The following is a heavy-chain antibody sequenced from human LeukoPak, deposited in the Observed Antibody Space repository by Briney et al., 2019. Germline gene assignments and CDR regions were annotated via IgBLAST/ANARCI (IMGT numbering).Heavy chain of an antibody. CDR2: ISAYNGNT. J-gene: IGHJ6*02. CDR3: ARDFPSGVGYSYSPSYYYYGMDV. Sequence: ASVKVSCKASGYTFTSYGISWVRQAPGQGLEWMGWISAYNGNTNYAQKLQGRITMTTHTPTSTAYMELRSLRSDDTAVYYCARDFPSGVGYSYSPSYYYYGMDVWGQGTTVTVSS. CDR1: GYTFTSYG. V-gene: IGHV1-18*01. D-gene: IGHD5-18*01.